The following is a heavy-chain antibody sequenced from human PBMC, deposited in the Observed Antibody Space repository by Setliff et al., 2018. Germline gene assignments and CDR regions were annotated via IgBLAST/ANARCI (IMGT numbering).Heavy chain of an antibody. V-gene: IGHV3-23*01. D-gene: IGHD3-3*01. Sequence: PGGSLRLSCVASTFTFSKYAITWVRQAPGKGLEWVSSIGASGDRTYYADSVKGRFTISRDNSRNSLYLQMNSLGVEDTAVYYCARDNTLFGVVITGSWFDPWGQGTLVTVSS. CDR1: TFTFSKYA. J-gene: IGHJ5*02. CDR2: IGASGDRT. CDR3: ARDNTLFGVVITGSWFDP.